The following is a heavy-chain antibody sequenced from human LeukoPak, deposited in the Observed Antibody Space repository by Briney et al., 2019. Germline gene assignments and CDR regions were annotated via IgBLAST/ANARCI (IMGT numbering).Heavy chain of an antibody. Sequence: GGSLRLSCAASGFTFSSYAMSWVRQAPGKGLEWVSAISGSGGSTYYADSVKGRFTISRDNPKNTLYLQMNSLRAEDTAVYYCAKALCSGGRCYGVGWFDPWGQGTLVTVSS. CDR3: AKALCSGGRCYGVGWFDP. CDR2: ISGSGGST. CDR1: GFTFSSYA. D-gene: IGHD2-15*01. V-gene: IGHV3-23*01. J-gene: IGHJ5*02.